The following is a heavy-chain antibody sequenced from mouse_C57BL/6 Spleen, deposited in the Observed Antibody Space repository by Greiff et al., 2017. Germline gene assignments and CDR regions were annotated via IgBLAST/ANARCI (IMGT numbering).Heavy chain of an antibody. J-gene: IGHJ4*01. Sequence: VQLQQSGAELARPGASVKMSCKASGYTFTSYTMHWVKQRPGQGLEWIGYINPSSGCPKYNQKFKDKATLTADKSSSTADMQLSSLTSEASAVYYCGRAMDYWGQGTSVTVSS. CDR2: INPSSGCP. CDR1: GYTFTSYT. CDR3: GRAMDY. V-gene: IGHV1-4*01.